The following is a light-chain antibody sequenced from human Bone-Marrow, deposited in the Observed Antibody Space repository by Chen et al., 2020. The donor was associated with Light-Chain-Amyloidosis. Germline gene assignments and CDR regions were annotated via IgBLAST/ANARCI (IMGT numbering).Light chain of an antibody. J-gene: IGLJ1*01. CDR1: SSDVGGDNH. CDR3: SSYTITNTLV. Sequence: QSALTQPASVSGSPGQSITISCTGTSSDVGGDNHVSWYQQHPDKAPKLMIYEVTNRPSWVPCRFSGSKSDNTASLTSSWLQTEDEADYFCSSYTITNTLVFGSGTRVTVL. V-gene: IGLV2-14*01. CDR2: EVT.